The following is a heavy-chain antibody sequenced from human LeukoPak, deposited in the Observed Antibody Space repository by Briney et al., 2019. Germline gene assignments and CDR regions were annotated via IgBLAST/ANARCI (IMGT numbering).Heavy chain of an antibody. CDR3: ARDYCSGGRCYSVDY. Sequence: GGSLRLSCAASGFTFSSYSLNWVRQAPGKGLEWVSYITSSSSSIYYADSVKGRFTISRDNAKNSLYLQMNSLRAEDTAMYYCARDYCSGGRCYSVDYWDQGTLVTVSS. CDR2: ITSSSSSI. CDR1: GFTFSSYS. D-gene: IGHD2-15*01. V-gene: IGHV3-48*04. J-gene: IGHJ4*02.